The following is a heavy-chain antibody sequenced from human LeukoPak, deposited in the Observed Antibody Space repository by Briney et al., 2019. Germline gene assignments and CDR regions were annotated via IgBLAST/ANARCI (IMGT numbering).Heavy chain of an antibody. D-gene: IGHD3/OR15-3a*01. Sequence: GASVKVSCKASGYTFTSYAMNWVRQAPGQGLEWMGWINTNTGNPTYAQGFTGRFVLSLDTSVSTAYLQISSLKAEDSAIYYCARGTSGLVTTNDYWGQGTLVTVSS. CDR1: GYTFTSYA. V-gene: IGHV7-4-1*02. CDR3: ARGTSGLVTTNDY. J-gene: IGHJ4*02. CDR2: INTNTGNP.